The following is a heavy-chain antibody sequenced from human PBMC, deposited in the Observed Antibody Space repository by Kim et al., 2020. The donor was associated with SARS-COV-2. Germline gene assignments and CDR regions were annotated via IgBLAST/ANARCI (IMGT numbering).Heavy chain of an antibody. J-gene: IGHJ4*02. Sequence: SGQGRFTISRDKSKNTLYLQMNSLRAEDTAVYYCAKTRGYCSGGSCYQDYWGQGTLVTVSS. D-gene: IGHD2-15*01. CDR3: AKTRGYCSGGSCYQDY. V-gene: IGHV3-23*01.